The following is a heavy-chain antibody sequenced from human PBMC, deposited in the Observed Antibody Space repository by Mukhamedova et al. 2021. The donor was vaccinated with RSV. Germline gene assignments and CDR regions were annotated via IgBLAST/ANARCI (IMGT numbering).Heavy chain of an antibody. V-gene: IGHV1-46*01. J-gene: IGHJ3*02. D-gene: IGHD1-14*01. CDR3: ARADKERKGGRNAFDI. CDR2: INPSGGST. Sequence: MHWVRQAPGQGLEWMGIINPSGGSTSYAQKFQGRVTMTRDTSTSTVYMELSSLRSEDTAVYYCARADKERKGGRNAFDIWGQGT.